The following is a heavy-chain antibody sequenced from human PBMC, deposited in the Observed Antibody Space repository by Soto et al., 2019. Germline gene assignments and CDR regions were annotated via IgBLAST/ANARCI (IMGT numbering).Heavy chain of an antibody. Sequence: ASVKVSCKASGYTFSSYAVQWVRQAPGQSLEWIGWIHAGNGDTKYSQKFHGRVTLTGDTSANTAYMDLSSLRSEDTAVYYCARVPRYTSDIVEVPAVMFDDWFVPWGQGTLVTVSS. V-gene: IGHV1-3*01. D-gene: IGHD2-2*01. J-gene: IGHJ5*02. CDR3: ARVPRYTSDIVEVPAVMFDDWFVP. CDR1: GYTFSSYA. CDR2: IHAGNGDT.